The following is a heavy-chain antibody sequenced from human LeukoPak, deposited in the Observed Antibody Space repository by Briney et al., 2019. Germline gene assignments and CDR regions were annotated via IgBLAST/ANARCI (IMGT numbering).Heavy chain of an antibody. CDR3: AAGSGWYFGAFDI. Sequence: GSSLILSCAASGFTFSSYAMHWLRQAPGKGLEWVAVISYDGSKKYYADSVKGRLTISRDNSKNTLYLQMSSLRAEDTAVYYCAAGSGWYFGAFDIWGQGTMVTVSS. V-gene: IGHV3-30-3*01. D-gene: IGHD6-19*01. CDR2: ISYDGSKK. CDR1: GFTFSSYA. J-gene: IGHJ3*02.